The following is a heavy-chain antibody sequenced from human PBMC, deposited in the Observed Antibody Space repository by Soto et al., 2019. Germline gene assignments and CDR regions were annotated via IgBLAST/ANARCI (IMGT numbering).Heavy chain of an antibody. V-gene: IGHV3-30*03. D-gene: IGHD2-15*01. CDR2: ISYDGRTK. CDR3: ARDDWGLGGQPKYFHH. J-gene: IGHJ1*01. CDR1: GFTFSSYG. Sequence: GSLRLSCAASGFTFSSYGMHWVRQAPGKGLEWVAVISYDGRTKSYVDSVKGRFTISRDNSKNTLYLQMNSLRVEDTAVYYCARDDWGLGGQPKYFHHWGQGTQVTVSS.